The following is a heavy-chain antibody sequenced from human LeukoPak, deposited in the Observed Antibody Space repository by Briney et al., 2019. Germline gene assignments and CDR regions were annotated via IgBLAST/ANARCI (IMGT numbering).Heavy chain of an antibody. CDR3: ARDHQQWLRRLYFDY. J-gene: IGHJ4*02. D-gene: IGHD6-19*01. CDR1: GFTFSSYA. V-gene: IGHV3-30-3*01. CDR2: ISYDGSNK. Sequence: QPGRSLRLSCAASGFTFSSYAVHWVRQAPGKGLEWVAVISYDGSNKYYADSVKGRFTISRDNSKNTLYLQMNSLRAEDTAVYYCARDHQQWLRRLYFDYWGQGTLVTVSS.